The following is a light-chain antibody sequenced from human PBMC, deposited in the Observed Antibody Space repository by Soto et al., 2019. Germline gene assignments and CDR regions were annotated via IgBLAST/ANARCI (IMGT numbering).Light chain of an antibody. Sequence: EIVMTQSPGTLSVSPGERATLSCRAGQGVTTNFAWYQQKSGQSPRLLIYDVSIRATGVPARFSGTGSETDFTHTISGLQSEDSAVYFCQQYNNWPFSFGQGTRLEIK. V-gene: IGKV3-15*01. CDR2: DVS. CDR3: QQYNNWPFS. J-gene: IGKJ5*01. CDR1: QGVTTN.